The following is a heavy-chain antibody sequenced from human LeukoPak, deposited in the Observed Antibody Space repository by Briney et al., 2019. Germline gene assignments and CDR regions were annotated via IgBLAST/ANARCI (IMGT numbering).Heavy chain of an antibody. D-gene: IGHD6-19*01. Sequence: SETLSLTCTVSGGSISSYYWSWIRRPPGKGLEWIGYIYSSGSTNYNPSLRSRVTISVDTSKNQFSLRLSSVTAADTAVYYCARLYYSSGWYGYFDYWGQGTLVTVSS. CDR1: GGSISSYY. V-gene: IGHV4-59*01. CDR2: IYSSGST. CDR3: ARLYYSSGWYGYFDY. J-gene: IGHJ4*02.